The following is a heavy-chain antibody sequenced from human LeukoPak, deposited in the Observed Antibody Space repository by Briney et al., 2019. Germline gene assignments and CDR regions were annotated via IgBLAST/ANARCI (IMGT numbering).Heavy chain of an antibody. D-gene: IGHD3-22*01. Sequence: GGSLRLSCAASGFTFSSYSMNWVRQAPGKGLEWVSSISSSSSYIYYADSVKGRFTISRDNAKNSLYLQMNSLRAEDTAVYYCARDPSVLVYDSSGYKGGWGQGTLVTVSS. J-gene: IGHJ4*02. CDR3: ARDPSVLVYDSSGYKGG. CDR2: ISSSSSYI. V-gene: IGHV3-21*01. CDR1: GFTFSSYS.